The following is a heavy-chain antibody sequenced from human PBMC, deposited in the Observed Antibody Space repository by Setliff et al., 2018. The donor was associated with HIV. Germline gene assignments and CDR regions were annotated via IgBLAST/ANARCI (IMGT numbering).Heavy chain of an antibody. V-gene: IGHV4-59*01. CDR2: MSFSANS. CDR3: ARGAGAFGAKLDS. CDR1: GGPIKDYY. Sequence: LSLTCNVSGGPIKDYYWSWIRQPPGKGLEWLGYMSFSANSNYNPSLKNRITISIDTSKNQFSLRLKSVTAADAAIYYCARGAGAFGAKLDSWGQGSLVTVSS. D-gene: IGHD3-10*01. J-gene: IGHJ4*02.